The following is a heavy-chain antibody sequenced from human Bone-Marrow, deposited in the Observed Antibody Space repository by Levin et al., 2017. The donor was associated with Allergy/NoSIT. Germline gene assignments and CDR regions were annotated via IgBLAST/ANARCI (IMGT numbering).Heavy chain of an antibody. CDR1: GFTFSSYS. V-gene: IGHV3-48*02. D-gene: IGHD3-10*01. J-gene: IGHJ4*02. CDR2: ISSSSSTI. CDR3: AREYYGSGYDLSSLDY. Sequence: LSLTCAASGFTFSSYSMNWVRQAPGKGLEWVSYISSSSSTIYYADSVKGRFTISRDNAKNSLYLQMNSLRDEDTAVYYCAREYYGSGYDLSSLDYWGQGTLVTVSS.